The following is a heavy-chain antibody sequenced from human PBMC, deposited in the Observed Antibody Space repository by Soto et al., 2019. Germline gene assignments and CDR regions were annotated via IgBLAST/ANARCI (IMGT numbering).Heavy chain of an antibody. J-gene: IGHJ4*02. V-gene: IGHV4-59*08. D-gene: IGHD3-9*01. CDR2: IYYSGST. CDR1: GGSISSYY. Sequence: SETLSLTCTVSGGSISSYYWSWIRQPPGKGLEWIGYIYYSGSTNYNPSLKSRVTISVDTSKNQFSLKLSSVTAADTAVYYCARYRAYFDLTYYFDYWGQGTLVTVSS. CDR3: ARYRAYFDLTYYFDY.